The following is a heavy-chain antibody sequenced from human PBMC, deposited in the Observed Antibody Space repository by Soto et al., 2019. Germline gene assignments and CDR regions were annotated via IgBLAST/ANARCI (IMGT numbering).Heavy chain of an antibody. CDR3: ARESYPPGDGLHYYYYGMDV. V-gene: IGHV3-33*01. CDR1: GFTFSSYG. D-gene: IGHD1-26*01. Sequence: GGSLRLSCAASGFTFSSYGMHWVRQAPGKGLEWVAVIWYDGSNKYYADSVKGRFTISRDNSKNTLYLQMNSLRAEDTAVYYCARESYPPGDGLHYYYYGMDVWGQGTTVTVSS. CDR2: IWYDGSNK. J-gene: IGHJ6*02.